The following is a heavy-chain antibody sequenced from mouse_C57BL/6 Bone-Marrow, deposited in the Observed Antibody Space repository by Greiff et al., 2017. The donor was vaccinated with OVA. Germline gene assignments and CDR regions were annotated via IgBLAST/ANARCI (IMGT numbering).Heavy chain of an antibody. CDR1: GYTFTSYW. Sequence: VKLQQPGAELVMPGASVKLSCKASGYTFTSYWMHWVKQRPGQGLEWIGEIDPSDSYTNYNQKFKGKSTLTVDKSSSTAYMQLSSLTSEDSAVYYCAAYYSNSDYWGQGTTLTVSS. CDR2: IDPSDSYT. CDR3: AAYYSNSDY. V-gene: IGHV1-69*01. J-gene: IGHJ2*01. D-gene: IGHD2-5*01.